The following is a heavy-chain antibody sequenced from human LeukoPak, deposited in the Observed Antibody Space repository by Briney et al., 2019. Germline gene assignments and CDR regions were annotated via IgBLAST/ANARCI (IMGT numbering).Heavy chain of an antibody. CDR2: ISGSGGST. CDR3: AKERLGSITIFGVAFDY. Sequence: GGSLRLSCAASGFTFSSYAMSWVRQAPGKGLEWVSAISGSGGSTYYADSVKGRFTISRDNSKNTLYLQMNSLRAEDTAVYYCAKERLGSITIFGVAFDYWGQGTLVSVSS. CDR1: GFTFSSYA. J-gene: IGHJ4*02. D-gene: IGHD3-3*01. V-gene: IGHV3-23*01.